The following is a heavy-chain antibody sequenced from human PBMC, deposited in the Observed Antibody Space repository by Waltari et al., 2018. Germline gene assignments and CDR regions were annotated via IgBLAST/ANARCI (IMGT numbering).Heavy chain of an antibody. CDR1: GGSISSSSYY. Sequence: QLQLQESGPGLVKPSETLSLTCTVSGGSISSSSYYWGWIRQPPGKGLEWIGSIYYSGGTYYNPSLKSRVTISVDTSKNQFSLKLSSVTAADTAVYYCARDWDSSGYRTYYYYGMDVWGQGTTVTVSS. CDR3: ARDWDSSGYRTYYYYGMDV. V-gene: IGHV4-39*07. D-gene: IGHD3-22*01. J-gene: IGHJ6*02. CDR2: IYYSGGT.